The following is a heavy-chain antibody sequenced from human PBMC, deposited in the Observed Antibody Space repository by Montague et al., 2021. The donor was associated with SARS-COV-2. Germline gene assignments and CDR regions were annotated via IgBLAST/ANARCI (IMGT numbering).Heavy chain of an antibody. J-gene: IGHJ4*02. Sequence: SETLSLTCTVSGGSITSYYWSWIRQPPGKGLEYIGYIYYSGSTNYNPSLKSRVTMSVDTSKNQFSLKLSSVTAADTAVYYCARGDCHYYGSGTYPYYWGQGTLVTVSS. CDR2: IYYSGST. V-gene: IGHV4-59*01. CDR3: ARGDCHYYGSGTYPYY. CDR1: GGSITSYY. D-gene: IGHD3-10*01.